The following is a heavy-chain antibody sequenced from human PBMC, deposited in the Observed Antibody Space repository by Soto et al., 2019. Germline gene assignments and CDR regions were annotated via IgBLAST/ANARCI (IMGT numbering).Heavy chain of an antibody. Sequence: GGSLRLSCAASGFTFSDHYMAWIRQAPGKGLEWISYINPTGSYTHYADSVKGRFSISRDNAENSLYLQMNSLRPEDTALYYCARGHHSMDVWGQGATVTVSS. V-gene: IGHV3-11*06. CDR1: GFTFSDHY. CDR2: INPTGSYT. J-gene: IGHJ6*02. CDR3: ARGHHSMDV.